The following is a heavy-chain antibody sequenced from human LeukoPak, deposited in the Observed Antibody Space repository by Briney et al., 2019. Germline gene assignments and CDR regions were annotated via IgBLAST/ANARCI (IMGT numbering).Heavy chain of an antibody. CDR1: GYSITTGYY. CDR3: AGDQDYYGSGSYGPDY. CDR2: IYTTGST. Sequence: SETLSLTCTVSGYSITTGYYWGWIRQPPGKGLEWIASIYTTGSTFYNPSLKSRVTISVDPSNNQFSLKMASMTAADTAVYYCAGDQDYYGSGSYGPDYWGQGILVTVSS. J-gene: IGHJ4*02. V-gene: IGHV4-38-2*02. D-gene: IGHD3-10*01.